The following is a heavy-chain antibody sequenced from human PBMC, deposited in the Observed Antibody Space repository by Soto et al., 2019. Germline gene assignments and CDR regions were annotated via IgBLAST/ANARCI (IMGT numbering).Heavy chain of an antibody. CDR3: SRDPGMASGSYGFDY. D-gene: IGHD6-19*01. CDR1: GFTFSNYG. Sequence: QVQLVESGGGVVQSGRSLRLSCAASGFTFSNYGMQWVRQAPGKGLEWVAVIWYDGSTKYYADSVKGRFTISRDNSTNTMYLQLKRLRARDTGVYYCSRDPGMASGSYGFDYWGQGTLVTVSS. J-gene: IGHJ4*02. V-gene: IGHV3-33*01. CDR2: IWYDGSTK.